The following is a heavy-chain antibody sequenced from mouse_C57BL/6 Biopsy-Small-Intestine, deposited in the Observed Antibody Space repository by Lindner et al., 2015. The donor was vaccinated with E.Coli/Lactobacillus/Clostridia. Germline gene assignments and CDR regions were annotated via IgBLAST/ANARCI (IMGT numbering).Heavy chain of an antibody. CDR3: ARFPYYSDPYAMDY. V-gene: IGHV1-9*01. CDR1: GYTFAAYW. J-gene: IGHJ4*01. Sequence: VQLQESGAELMKPGASVTLSCKATGYTFAAYWIEWVKQRPGHGLEWIGGFLPQSGDTNYNEKFKDKATFTADASSNTAYMQLSSLTTEDSAIYYCARFPYYSDPYAMDYWGQGTSVTVSS. CDR2: FLPQSGDT. D-gene: IGHD2-12*01.